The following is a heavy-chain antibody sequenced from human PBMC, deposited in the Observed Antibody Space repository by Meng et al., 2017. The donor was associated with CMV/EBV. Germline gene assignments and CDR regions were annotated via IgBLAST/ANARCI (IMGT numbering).Heavy chain of an antibody. CDR3: ARDELYYYDSSGYKFDY. V-gene: IGHV3-7*01. Sequence: GESLKISCAASGFTFRSYWMSWVRQAPGKGLEWVANIKQDGSEKYYVDSVKGRFTISRDNAKNSLYLQMNSLRAEDTAVYYCARDELYYYDSSGYKFDYWGQGTLVTVSS. J-gene: IGHJ4*02. CDR2: IKQDGSEK. CDR1: GFTFRSYW. D-gene: IGHD3-22*01.